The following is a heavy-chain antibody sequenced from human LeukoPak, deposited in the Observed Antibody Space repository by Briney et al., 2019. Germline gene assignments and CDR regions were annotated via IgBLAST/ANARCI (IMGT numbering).Heavy chain of an antibody. CDR2: VSGTGGST. V-gene: IGHV3-23*01. CDR1: GFTFSTFA. J-gene: IGHJ4*02. CDR3: AKESSRVRGVIVDY. Sequence: PGGSLRLTCAVSGFTFSTFAMSWVRQAPGKGLEWVSPVSGTGGSTYYADSVKGLFTISRANSKNTLYLQMNSLRAYDTAVYYCAKESSRVRGVIVDYWGQGALVTVSS. D-gene: IGHD3-10*01.